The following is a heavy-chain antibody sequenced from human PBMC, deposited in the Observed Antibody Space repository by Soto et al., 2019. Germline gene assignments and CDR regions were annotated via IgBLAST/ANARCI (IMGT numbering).Heavy chain of an antibody. D-gene: IGHD3-22*01. CDR1: GFTFNKHA. CDR3: TRTPGVITVISAFDL. CDR2: ISGSGSST. J-gene: IGHJ4*02. V-gene: IGHV3-23*01. Sequence: EVELLQSGGGLVQPGGSLRLSCAASGFTFNKHALAWVRQAPGKGLEWVSAISGSGSSTYDSDSVKGRFTISRDNSNNTPCRQVDSLRGEHASTYYCTRTPGVITVISAFDLWGQGTLVTVSS.